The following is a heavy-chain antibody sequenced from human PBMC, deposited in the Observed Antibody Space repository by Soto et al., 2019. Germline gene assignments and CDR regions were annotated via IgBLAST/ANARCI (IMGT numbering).Heavy chain of an antibody. CDR3: ARVVAAAGRGWFDP. J-gene: IGHJ5*02. D-gene: IGHD6-13*01. CDR2: INHSGST. V-gene: IGHV4-34*01. CDR1: GGSFSGYY. Sequence: SETLSLTFAVYGGSFSGYYWNWISQPPGKGLEWIGEINHSGSTNYNPSLKSRVTISVDTSENQFSLKLSSVTAADTAVYYCARVVAAAGRGWFDPGGQGTLVTVSS.